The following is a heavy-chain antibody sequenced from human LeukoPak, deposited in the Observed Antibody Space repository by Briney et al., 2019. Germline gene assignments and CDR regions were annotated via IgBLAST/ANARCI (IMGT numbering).Heavy chain of an antibody. V-gene: IGHV1-2*02. CDR3: ARSVIAGYGRDVNPDY. CDR2: INPTTGKT. Sequence: GASVKVSCTSSGYTFTAYYMHWVRQAPGKGLEWMGSINPTTGKTTYAQTFQGRVTLTRDTSINTGYMEMTRLRSDDTAVFYCARSVIAGYGRDVNPDYWGQGTLVTVAS. D-gene: IGHD2/OR15-2a*01. CDR1: GYTFTAYY. J-gene: IGHJ4*02.